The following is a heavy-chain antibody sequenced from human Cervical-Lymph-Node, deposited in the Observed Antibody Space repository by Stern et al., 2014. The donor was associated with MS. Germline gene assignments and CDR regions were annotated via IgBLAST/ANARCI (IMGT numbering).Heavy chain of an antibody. J-gene: IGHJ6*02. Sequence: QMQLVQSGAEVKKPGASVKVSCKASGYTFTSYLMHWVRQAPGQGLEWMGIINPTGGSTSSAQKFQGRVTMTRDTSTRTVYIELSSLRSEDTAVYYCARALAAALYAMDVWGQGTTVTVSS. V-gene: IGHV1-46*01. CDR1: GYTFTSYL. CDR2: INPTGGST. CDR3: ARALAAALYAMDV. D-gene: IGHD6-13*01.